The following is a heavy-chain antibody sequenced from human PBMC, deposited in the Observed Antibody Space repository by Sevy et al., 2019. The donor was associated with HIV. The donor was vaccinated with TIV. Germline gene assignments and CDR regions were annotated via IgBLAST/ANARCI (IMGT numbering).Heavy chain of an antibody. CDR3: AKDQEKADYGDYYYYYGMDV. D-gene: IGHD4-17*01. CDR1: GFTFSSYG. Sequence: GGSLRLSFAGSGFTFSSYGVHWVRLTPGKGLEWVASSSYHGRNKVYADSVKGRFTISRDNSNNTLYLQMNSLRPEDTAVYYCAKDQEKADYGDYYYYYGMDVWGQGTTVTVSS. V-gene: IGHV3-30*18. J-gene: IGHJ6*02. CDR2: SSYHGRNK.